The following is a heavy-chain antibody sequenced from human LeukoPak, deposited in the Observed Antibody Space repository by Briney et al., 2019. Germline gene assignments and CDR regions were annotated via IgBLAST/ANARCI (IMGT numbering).Heavy chain of an antibody. CDR3: AGLAGAYYYMDV. V-gene: IGHV1-69*05. CDR2: IIPIFGTA. D-gene: IGHD6-19*01. J-gene: IGHJ6*03. CDR1: GGTFTSYA. Sequence: SVKVSCKASGGTFTSYAISWVRQAPGQGLEWMGGIIPIFGTANYAQKFQGRVTITTDESTSTAYMELSSLRSEDTAVYYCAGLAGAYYYMDVWGKGTTVTVSS.